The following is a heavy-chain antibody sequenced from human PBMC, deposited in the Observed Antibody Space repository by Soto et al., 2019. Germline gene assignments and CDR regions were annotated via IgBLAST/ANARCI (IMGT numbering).Heavy chain of an antibody. CDR2: IWYDGNNK. Sequence: QVQLVESGGGVVQPGRSLRLSCAASGFTFSSYGMHWVRQAPGKGLEWVAVIWYDGNNKYYADSVKGRFTISRDNAKNTLYLQMNSLRAEDTAVYYCAIDMLALMRYYFYMDVWGKGTSVTVSS. V-gene: IGHV3-33*01. D-gene: IGHD3-9*01. CDR3: AIDMLALMRYYFYMDV. CDR1: GFTFSSYG. J-gene: IGHJ6*03.